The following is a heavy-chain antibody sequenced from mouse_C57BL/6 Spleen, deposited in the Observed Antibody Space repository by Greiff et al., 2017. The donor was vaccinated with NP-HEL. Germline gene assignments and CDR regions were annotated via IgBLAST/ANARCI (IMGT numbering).Heavy chain of an antibody. D-gene: IGHD2-1*01. V-gene: IGHV7-1*01. CDR3: ARGNFAGFAY. CDR2: SRNKANDYTT. CDR1: GFTFSDFY. Sequence: EVKVVESGGGLVQSGRSLRLSCATSGFTFSDFYMEWVRQAPGKGLEWIAASRNKANDYTTEYSASVKGRFIVSRDTSPSILYLQMNALRAEDTAIYYCARGNFAGFAYWGQGTLVTVSA. J-gene: IGHJ3*01.